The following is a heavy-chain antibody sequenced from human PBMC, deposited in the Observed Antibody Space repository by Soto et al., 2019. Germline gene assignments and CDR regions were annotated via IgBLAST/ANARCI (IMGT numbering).Heavy chain of an antibody. CDR2: IYYSGST. D-gene: IGHD3-3*01. Sequence: PSETLSLTCTVSGGSISSSSYYLGWIRQPPGKGLEWVGSIYYSGSTYYNPSLKSRVTIYVDTSKNQFSLKLSAVTAADTAVYYCARLNHGYDFWSGYYLYYYGMDVWAQGTPVTVSS. CDR1: GGSISSSSYY. CDR3: ARLNHGYDFWSGYYLYYYGMDV. J-gene: IGHJ6*02. V-gene: IGHV4-39*01.